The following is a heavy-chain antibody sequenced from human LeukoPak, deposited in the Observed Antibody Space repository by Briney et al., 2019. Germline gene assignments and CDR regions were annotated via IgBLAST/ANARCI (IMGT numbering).Heavy chain of an antibody. CDR2: IAYDGSRA. D-gene: IGHD1-14*01. CDR1: GFTFGGYG. V-gene: IGHV3-33*01. CDR3: TRYNNDHFDY. Sequence: GGSLRLSCAGSGFTFGGYGMHWFRQTPGKGLEWVAVIAYDGSRAFYADSVKGRFTISRDNSKNTMSVQMDDLRAEDPAVYYCTRYNNDHFDYWGQGTLVTVSS. J-gene: IGHJ4*02.